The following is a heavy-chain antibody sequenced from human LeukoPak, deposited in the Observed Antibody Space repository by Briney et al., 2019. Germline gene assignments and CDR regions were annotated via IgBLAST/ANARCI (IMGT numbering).Heavy chain of an antibody. J-gene: IGHJ4*02. V-gene: IGHV1-2*02. CDR2: INPNSGGT. D-gene: IGHD3-10*01. Sequence: GASVKVSCKASGYTFTGYYMHWVRQAPGQGLEWMGWINPNSGGTNYAQKFQGRVTTTRDTSISTAYMELSRLRSDDTAVYYCARPLIGSGSYNYWGQGTLVTVSS. CDR1: GYTFTGYY. CDR3: ARPLIGSGSYNY.